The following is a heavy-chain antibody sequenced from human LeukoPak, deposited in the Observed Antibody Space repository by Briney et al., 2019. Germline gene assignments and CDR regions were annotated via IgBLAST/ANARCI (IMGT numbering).Heavy chain of an antibody. J-gene: IGHJ4*02. V-gene: IGHV4-34*01. CDR3: ARQWLVSPLFDY. CDR1: GGSLSGYY. Sequence: SETLSLTCAVYGGSLSGYYWSWIRHPPGKGLEWIGDINHSGSTNYNPSLKSRVTISVDTSKNQLSLKLSSMTAADTAVYYCARQWLVSPLFDYWGQGTLVTVSS. D-gene: IGHD6-19*01. CDR2: INHSGST.